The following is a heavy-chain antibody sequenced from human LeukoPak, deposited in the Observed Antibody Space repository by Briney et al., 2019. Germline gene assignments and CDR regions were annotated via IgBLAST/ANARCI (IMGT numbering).Heavy chain of an antibody. CDR3: ARDGKRWFEEGRRINWFDP. V-gene: IGHV3-21*01. CDR2: ISSSSSYI. CDR1: GFTFSSYS. Sequence: KSGGSLRLSCAASGFTFSSYSMNWVRQAPGKGLEWVSSISSSSSYIYYADSVKGRFTISRDNAKNSLYLQMNSLRAEDTAVYYCARDGKRWFEEGRRINWFDPGGQGTLVTVSS. D-gene: IGHD3-10*01. J-gene: IGHJ5*02.